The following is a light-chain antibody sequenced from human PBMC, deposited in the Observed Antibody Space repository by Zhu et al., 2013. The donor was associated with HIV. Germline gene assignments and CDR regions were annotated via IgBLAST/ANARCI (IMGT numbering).Light chain of an antibody. V-gene: IGLV1-47*01. CDR1: SSNIGSNY. J-gene: IGLJ1*01. Sequence: QSVLTQPPSASGTPRQRVTISCSGSSSNIGSNYVYWYQQLPGTAPKLLIYRNNQRPSGVPDRFSGSKSGTSASLAISGLRSEDEADYYCAAWDDSLSSLVFGPGTKVTV. CDR2: RNN. CDR3: AAWDDSLSSLV.